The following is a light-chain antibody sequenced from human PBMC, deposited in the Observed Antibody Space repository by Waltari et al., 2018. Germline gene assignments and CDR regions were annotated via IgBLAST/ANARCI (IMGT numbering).Light chain of an antibody. V-gene: IGKV1-39*01. CDR2: EAS. J-gene: IGKJ3*01. CDR1: QSTTTY. CDR3: QQSFSS. Sequence: FQMTQSPSSLSASVGDRVTITCRASQSTTTYLNWYQQRPGKAPKLLIYEASNLQSGVPSRFSGSGSGTDFTLTISSLQPEDFATYYCQQSFSSFGPGTKVDIK.